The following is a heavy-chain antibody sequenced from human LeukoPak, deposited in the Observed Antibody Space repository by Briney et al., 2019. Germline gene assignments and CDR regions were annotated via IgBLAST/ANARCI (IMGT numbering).Heavy chain of an antibody. V-gene: IGHV3-30*02. CDR3: AKDSYYYGSGSQPYNYYYYMDV. D-gene: IGHD3-10*01. CDR1: GFTFSSYG. CDR2: IRYGGSNK. Sequence: PGGSLRLSCAASGFTFSSYGMHWVRQAPGKGLEWVAFIRYGGSNKYYADSVKGRFTISRDNSKNTLYLQMNSLRAEDTAVYYCAKDSYYYGSGSQPYNYYYYMDVWGKGTTVTISS. J-gene: IGHJ6*03.